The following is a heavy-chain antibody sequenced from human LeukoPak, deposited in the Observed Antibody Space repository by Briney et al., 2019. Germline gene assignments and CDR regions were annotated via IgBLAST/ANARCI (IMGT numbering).Heavy chain of an antibody. J-gene: IGHJ6*02. Sequence: SVKVSCKASGGTFSSYAISWVRQAPGQGLEWMGGIIPIFGTANYAQKFQGRVTTTADESTSTAYMELSSLRSEDTAVYYCARVGYCSSTSCYANYYYGMDVWGQGTTVTVSS. V-gene: IGHV1-69*13. CDR2: IIPIFGTA. CDR3: ARVGYCSSTSCYANYYYGMDV. D-gene: IGHD2-2*01. CDR1: GGTFSSYA.